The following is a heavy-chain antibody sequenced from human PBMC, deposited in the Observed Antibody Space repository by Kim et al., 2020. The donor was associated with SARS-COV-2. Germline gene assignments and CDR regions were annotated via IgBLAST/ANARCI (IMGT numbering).Heavy chain of an antibody. V-gene: IGHV4-59*09. J-gene: IGHJ4*02. D-gene: IGHD3-3*01. CDR3: ARGRFRDFWSGPTDY. Sequence: PSLKRRVTISVDTSKNQFSLKLSSVTAADTAVYYCARGRFRDFWSGPTDYWGQGTLVTVSS.